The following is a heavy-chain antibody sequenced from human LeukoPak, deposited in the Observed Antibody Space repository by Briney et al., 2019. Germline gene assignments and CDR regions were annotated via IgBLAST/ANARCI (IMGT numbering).Heavy chain of an antibody. V-gene: IGHV4-59*01. Sequence: PSETLSLTCTVSGGSISSYYWSWIRQPPGKGLEWIGYIYYSGSTNYNPSLKSRVTISVDTSKNQFSLKLNSVTAADTAVYYCARGGGGSLLDYWGQGTLVTVSS. D-gene: IGHD2-15*01. CDR1: GGSISSYY. CDR3: ARGGGGSLLDY. CDR2: IYYSGST. J-gene: IGHJ4*02.